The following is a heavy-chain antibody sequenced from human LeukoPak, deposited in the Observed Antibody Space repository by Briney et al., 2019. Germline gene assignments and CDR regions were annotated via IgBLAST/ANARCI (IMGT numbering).Heavy chain of an antibody. J-gene: IGHJ4*02. CDR3: AGSLGYCTSNVCYLKY. Sequence: GASVKLSCKTSGYSENFYGITWVRHVAGQGLEWMGWISAQHGQTEYAANSQDRVTMTTDTYTNTAYMELRSLRSDDTAVYYCAGSLGYCTSNVCYLKYWGQGTLVTVSS. D-gene: IGHD2-8*01. V-gene: IGHV1-18*01. CDR1: GYSENFYG. CDR2: ISAQHGQT.